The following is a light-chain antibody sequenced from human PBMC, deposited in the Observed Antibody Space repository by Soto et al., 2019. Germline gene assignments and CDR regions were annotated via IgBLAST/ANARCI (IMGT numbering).Light chain of an antibody. V-gene: IGKV1-39*01. J-gene: IGKJ3*01. CDR1: QRISAY. CDR3: LQTDGPPLT. Sequence: DIQMTQSPSSLSASVGDRVTITCRASQRISAYLNWYQQKPGEAPKLLIFDVSVLESGVPSRFSGSGSETDFTLSITSLQPEDFATYYCLQTDGPPLTFGPGTTVDFK. CDR2: DVS.